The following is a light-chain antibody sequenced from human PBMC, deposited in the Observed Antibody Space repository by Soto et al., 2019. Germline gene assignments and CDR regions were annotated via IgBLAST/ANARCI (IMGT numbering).Light chain of an antibody. CDR1: QSISIN. J-gene: IGKJ1*01. V-gene: IGKV3D-15*01. Sequence: IVLTQSPGTLSFSQVDRFTLSFRASQSISINLAWYQHKPGQAPRLLIHGASTRATGIPARISGSGSGTEFTLTISSLQSEDFAVYYCQQFRNWPWTFGQGTKVDIK. CDR3: QQFRNWPWT. CDR2: GAS.